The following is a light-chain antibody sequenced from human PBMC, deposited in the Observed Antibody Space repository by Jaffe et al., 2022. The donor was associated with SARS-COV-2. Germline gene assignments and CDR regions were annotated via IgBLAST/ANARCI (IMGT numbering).Light chain of an antibody. CDR1: QSVSSH. V-gene: IGKV3-11*01. CDR2: DAS. CDR3: QQRRTWPRIT. Sequence: IVLTQFPATLSLSPGERATLSCRASQSVSSHLAWYQQKPGQAPSLLIYDASNRATGIPARFSGSGSGTDFTLTISSLQPEDFAVYYCQQRRTWPRITFGQGTRLEI. J-gene: IGKJ5*01.